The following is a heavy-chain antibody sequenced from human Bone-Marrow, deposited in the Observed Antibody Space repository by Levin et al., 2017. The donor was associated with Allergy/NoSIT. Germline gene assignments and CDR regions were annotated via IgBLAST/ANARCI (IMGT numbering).Heavy chain of an antibody. CDR1: GYSISSGCY. CDR3: AREFRSGDPFDS. J-gene: IGHJ4*02. D-gene: IGHD1-26*01. V-gene: IGHV4-38-2*02. CDR2: ISHSGST. Sequence: SETLSLTCAVSGYSISSGCYWGWIRQPPEKGLEWIASISHSGSTFYSPSLKSRVTISLDTSKNQFSLELSSVTAADTAVFYCAREFRSGDPFDSWGQGTLVTVAS.